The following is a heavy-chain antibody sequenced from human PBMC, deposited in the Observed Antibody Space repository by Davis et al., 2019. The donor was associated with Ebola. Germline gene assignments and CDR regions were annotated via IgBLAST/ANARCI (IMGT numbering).Heavy chain of an antibody. CDR1: GFTFSSYW. D-gene: IGHD2-15*01. CDR3: ARWGYCSGGSCYYFDY. J-gene: IGHJ4*02. Sequence: HTGGSLRLSCAASGFTFSSYWMHWVRQAPGKGLVWVSRINSDGSSTSYADSVKGRFTISRDNAKNTLYLQMNSLRAEDTAVYYCARWGYCSGGSCYYFDYWGQGTLVTVSS. V-gene: IGHV3-74*01. CDR2: INSDGSST.